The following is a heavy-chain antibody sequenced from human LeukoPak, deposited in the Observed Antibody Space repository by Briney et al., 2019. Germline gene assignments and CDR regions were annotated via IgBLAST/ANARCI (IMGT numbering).Heavy chain of an antibody. Sequence: PSETLSLTCAVYGGSFSGYYWSWIRQPPGKGLEWIGEINHSGSTNYNPSLKSRVTISVDTSKNQFSLKLSSVTAADTAVYYCASCESFTLGGCEWFDPWGQGTLVTVSS. CDR3: ASCESFTLGGCEWFDP. CDR2: INHSGST. CDR1: GGSFSGYY. V-gene: IGHV4-34*01. J-gene: IGHJ5*02. D-gene: IGHD2-15*01.